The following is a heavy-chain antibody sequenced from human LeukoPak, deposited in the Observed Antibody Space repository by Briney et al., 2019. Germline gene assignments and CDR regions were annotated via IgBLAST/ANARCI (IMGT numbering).Heavy chain of an antibody. Sequence: GGSLRLSCAASGFTFSSYWMHWVRQAPGRGLVWVSRINSDGSSTSYADSVKGRFTISRDNAKNTLYLQMNSLRAEDTAVYYCARDGYNRNWFDPWGQGTLVTVSS. CDR3: ARDGYNRNWFDP. D-gene: IGHD5-24*01. CDR2: INSDGSST. CDR1: GFTFSSYW. V-gene: IGHV3-74*01. J-gene: IGHJ5*02.